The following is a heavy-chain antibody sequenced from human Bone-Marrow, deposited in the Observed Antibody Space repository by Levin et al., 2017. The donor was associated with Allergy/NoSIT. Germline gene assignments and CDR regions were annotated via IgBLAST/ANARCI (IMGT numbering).Heavy chain of an antibody. CDR1: GFTFDDYA. J-gene: IGHJ4*02. CDR3: AKLPAVAPTGYFDY. Sequence: GGSLRLSCAASGFTFDDYAMHWVRQAPGKGLEWVSGISWNSGSIGYADSVKGRFTISRDNAKNSLYLQMNSLRAEDTALYYCAKLPAVAPTGYFDYWGQGTLVTVSS. CDR2: ISWNSGSI. D-gene: IGHD6-19*01. V-gene: IGHV3-9*01.